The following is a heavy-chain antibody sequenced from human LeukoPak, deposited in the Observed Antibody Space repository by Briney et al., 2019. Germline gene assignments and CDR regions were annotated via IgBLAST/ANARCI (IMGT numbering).Heavy chain of an antibody. Sequence: GRSLRLSCAASGFTFSSYGMHWVRQAPGKGLEWVAVIWHDGSNKYYADSVKGRFTISRDNSKNTLYLQMNSLRAEDTAVYYCARDRRDGYNAFDYWGQGTLVTVSS. D-gene: IGHD5-24*01. CDR1: GFTFSSYG. V-gene: IGHV3-33*01. CDR2: IWHDGSNK. CDR3: ARDRRDGYNAFDY. J-gene: IGHJ4*02.